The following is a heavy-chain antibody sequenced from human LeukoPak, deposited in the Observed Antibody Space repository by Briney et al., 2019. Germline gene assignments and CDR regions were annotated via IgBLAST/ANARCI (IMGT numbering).Heavy chain of an antibody. CDR1: GASISSDY. CDR2: IYHSGHT. Sequence: SETLSLTCTVSGASISSDYWSWIRQPPGKGLEWIGYIYHSGHTMSNPSLKSRVTISIDTSNNQFSLKLSSVTAADTAIYYCARHPFQYPVDYWGPGTLVSVSS. J-gene: IGHJ4*02. CDR3: ARHPFQYPVDY. V-gene: IGHV4-59*08. D-gene: IGHD4-4*01.